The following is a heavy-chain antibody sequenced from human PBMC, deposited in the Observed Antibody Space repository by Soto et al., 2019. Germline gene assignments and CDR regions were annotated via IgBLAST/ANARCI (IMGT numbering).Heavy chain of an antibody. Sequence: EVQLVESGGGLVQPGRSLRLSCAASGFTFDDYAMHWVRQAPGKGLEWVSGISWNSGSIGYADSVRGRFTISRDNAKNALYLKMNSLRAEDTALYYCAKGDSRSFYYGMDVWGQGKRVTVSS. J-gene: IGHJ6*02. CDR2: ISWNSGSI. D-gene: IGHD6-13*01. CDR1: GFTFDDYA. V-gene: IGHV3-9*01. CDR3: AKGDSRSFYYGMDV.